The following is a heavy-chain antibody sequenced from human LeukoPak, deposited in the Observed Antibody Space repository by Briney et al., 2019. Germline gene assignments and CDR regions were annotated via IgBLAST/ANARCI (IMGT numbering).Heavy chain of an antibody. Sequence: GGSLRLSCAASGFTFSSYGMHWVRQAPGKGLEWVAVISYDGNNEYHADSVKGRFTISRDNSKNTLYLQMNSLRAEDTAVYYCAKAGPGYTFLLVIDYWGQGTLVTVSS. J-gene: IGHJ4*02. CDR3: AKAGPGYTFLLVIDY. D-gene: IGHD2-2*02. CDR1: GFTFSSYG. CDR2: ISYDGNNE. V-gene: IGHV3-30*18.